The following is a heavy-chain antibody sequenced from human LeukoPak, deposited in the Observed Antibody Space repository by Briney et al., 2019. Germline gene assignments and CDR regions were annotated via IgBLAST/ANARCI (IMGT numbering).Heavy chain of an antibody. CDR3: ATDGSGEEDY. Sequence: GRSLRLSCAASGFTFSSYGMHWVRQAPGKGLEWVAVISYDGSNKYYADSVKGRFTISRDNSKNTLYLQMNSLRAEDTAVYYCATDGSGEEDYWDQGTLVTVSS. V-gene: IGHV3-30*03. CDR1: GFTFSSYG. CDR2: ISYDGSNK. D-gene: IGHD3-10*01. J-gene: IGHJ4*02.